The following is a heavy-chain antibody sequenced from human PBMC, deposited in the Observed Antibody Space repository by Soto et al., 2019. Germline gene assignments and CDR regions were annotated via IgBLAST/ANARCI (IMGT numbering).Heavy chain of an antibody. CDR2: IYYSVNT. D-gene: IGHD3-9*01. V-gene: IGHV4-39*01. J-gene: IGHJ4*02. Sequence: PSETLSLTCTVSGGSISSSSYYWGWIRQPPGKGLELIGSIYYSVNTYYNPSLKSRVTISVETSKNQFSLKLGSVTAADTAVYYGARIGRDDILTGYSFDYGGQGTLVPVSS. CDR3: ARIGRDDILTGYSFDY. CDR1: GGSISSSSYY.